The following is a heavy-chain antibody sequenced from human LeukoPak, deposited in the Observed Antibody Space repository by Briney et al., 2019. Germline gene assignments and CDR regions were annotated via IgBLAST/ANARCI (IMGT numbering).Heavy chain of an antibody. CDR2: IIPILGIA. J-gene: IGHJ3*02. Sequence: PGASVKVSCKASGGTFSSYAISWVRQAPGQGLEWMGRIIPILGIANYAQKFQGRVTITTDVSTSTAYMEVSTLSSEDTAVYYCASFSSRSEPEKTGDAFDIWGQGTMVTVSS. CDR3: ASFSSRSEPEKTGDAFDI. V-gene: IGHV1-69*04. CDR1: GGTFSSYA. D-gene: IGHD6-13*01.